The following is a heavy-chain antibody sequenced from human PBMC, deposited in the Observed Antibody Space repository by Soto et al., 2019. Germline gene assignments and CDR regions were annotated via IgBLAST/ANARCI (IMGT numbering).Heavy chain of an antibody. J-gene: IGHJ6*03. Sequence: GESLKISCKGSGYRFTGYWIGWVRQMPGKGLEWMGIIYPGDSDTRYSPSFQGQVTISADKSISTAYLQWSSLKASDTAMYYCAGRHYGSGSYPGYYYMDVWGKGTTVTVSS. CDR2: IYPGDSDT. D-gene: IGHD3-10*01. V-gene: IGHV5-51*01. CDR3: AGRHYGSGSYPGYYYMDV. CDR1: GYRFTGYW.